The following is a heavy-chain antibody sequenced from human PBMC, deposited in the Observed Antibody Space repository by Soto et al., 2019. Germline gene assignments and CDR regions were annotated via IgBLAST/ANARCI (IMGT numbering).Heavy chain of an antibody. CDR2: ISSNGGPT. CDR1: GFTFSSYA. CDR3: VKDRWVDY. V-gene: IGHV3-64D*06. D-gene: IGHD3-16*01. J-gene: IGHJ4*02. Sequence: GSLRLSCATSGFTFSSYAMHWVRQAPGKGLEYVSSISSNGGPTYYADSVKGRFTISRDNSKGTLYLQMSSLRTEDTAVYYCVKDRWVDYWGQGTLVTVSS.